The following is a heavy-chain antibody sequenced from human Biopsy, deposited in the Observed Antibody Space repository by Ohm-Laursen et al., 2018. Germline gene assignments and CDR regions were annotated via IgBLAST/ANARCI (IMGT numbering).Heavy chain of an antibody. CDR2: IYYSGNT. Sequence: SETLSLTCTVSGGSISDSTYHGGWIRQSPGKGLEWIGNIYYSGNTDYSPSLKSRVTISVDTSNNQFSLKLRSVTAADTAVYYCARQVDFWSGYVDYWGQGTLVAVSS. D-gene: IGHD3-3*01. V-gene: IGHV4-39*01. CDR1: GGSISDSTYH. CDR3: ARQVDFWSGYVDY. J-gene: IGHJ4*02.